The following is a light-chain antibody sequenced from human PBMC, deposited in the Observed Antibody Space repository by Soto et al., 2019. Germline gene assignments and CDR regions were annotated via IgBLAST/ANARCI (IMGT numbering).Light chain of an antibody. CDR3: QQYGSSPTIT. V-gene: IGKV3-20*01. CDR2: GAS. J-gene: IGKJ5*01. Sequence: IVLTQSPGTLSLSPGERATLSCRASQSVSSSYLAWYQQKPGQAPRLLIYGASIGATGIPDRFSGSVSGTDCTLTISRLEPEDFPVYYCQQYGSSPTITFGQGTRLEIK. CDR1: QSVSSSY.